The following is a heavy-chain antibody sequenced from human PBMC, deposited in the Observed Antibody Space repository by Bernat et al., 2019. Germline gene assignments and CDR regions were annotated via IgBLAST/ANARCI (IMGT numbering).Heavy chain of an antibody. V-gene: IGHV4-31*03. D-gene: IGHD3-9*01. CDR2: IYYIGST. CDR3: AVAPSYDITTGPTHFFAS. J-gene: IGHJ4*02. Sequence: QVQMQESCPGLVKPSQTLSLTCTVSGGSVGGGDFYWTWLRQQPGKGLEWIGYIYYIGSTIYNPSLKSRVSISKDTPRNQFSLNLASVTARDTAVYYCAVAPSYDITTGPTHFFASWGQGTLVTISS. CDR1: GGSVGGGDFY.